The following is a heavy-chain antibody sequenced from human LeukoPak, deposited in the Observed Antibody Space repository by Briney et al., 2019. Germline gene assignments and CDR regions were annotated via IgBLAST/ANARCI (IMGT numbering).Heavy chain of an antibody. V-gene: IGHV3-7*01. CDR3: AREFGGFDC. D-gene: IGHD3-10*01. CDR1: GFTFSSYW. J-gene: IGHJ4*02. CDR2: IKQDGSEK. Sequence: GGSLRLSCAASGFTFSSYWMSWVRQAPGKGPEWVANIKQDGSEKFYVDSVKGRFAISRDNAKNSLYLQMNSLRAEDTAVYYCAREFGGFDCWGQGTLVTVSS.